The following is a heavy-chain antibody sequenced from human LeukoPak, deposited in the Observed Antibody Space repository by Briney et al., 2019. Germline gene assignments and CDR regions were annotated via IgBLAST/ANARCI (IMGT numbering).Heavy chain of an antibody. Sequence: ASVKVSCKASGYTFTSYAMHWVRQAPGQRLEWMGWINAGNGNTKYSQKFQGRVTITRDTSASTAYMELSSLRSEDTAVYYCARAERDYYDSSGYSNENWFDPWGQGTLVTVSS. D-gene: IGHD3-22*01. CDR3: ARAERDYYDSSGYSNENWFDP. CDR2: INAGNGNT. J-gene: IGHJ5*02. V-gene: IGHV1-3*01. CDR1: GYTFTSYA.